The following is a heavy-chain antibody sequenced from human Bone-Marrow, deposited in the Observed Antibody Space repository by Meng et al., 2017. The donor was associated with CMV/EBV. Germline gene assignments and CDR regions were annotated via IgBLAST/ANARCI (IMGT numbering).Heavy chain of an antibody. CDR1: GFTFSSYS. CDR3: ARGEGHFGYELPYYYSVDA. Sequence: GESLRLSCAASGFTFSSYSMNWVRQAPGKGLEWVAVTSYDGSNKYYADSVKGRFTISRDNSKNTLYMQMDSLRDEDTAVYYCARGEGHFGYELPYYYSVDAWGQGTTVTVSS. J-gene: IGHJ6*02. D-gene: IGHD5-12*01. V-gene: IGHV3-30*03. CDR2: TSYDGSNK.